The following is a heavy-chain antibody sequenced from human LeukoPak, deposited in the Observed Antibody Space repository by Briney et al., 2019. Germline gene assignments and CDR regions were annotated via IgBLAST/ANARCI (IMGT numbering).Heavy chain of an antibody. Sequence: ASVKVSCKASGYTFTSYYMHWVRQAPGQGLEWMGIINPSGGSISYAQKFQGRVTMTRDTSTSTVYMELSSLRSEDTAVYYCARDANYDFWSGHNYYYYMDVWGKGTTVTVSS. D-gene: IGHD3-3*01. CDR2: INPSGGSI. CDR3: ARDANYDFWSGHNYYYYMDV. V-gene: IGHV1-46*01. J-gene: IGHJ6*03. CDR1: GYTFTSYY.